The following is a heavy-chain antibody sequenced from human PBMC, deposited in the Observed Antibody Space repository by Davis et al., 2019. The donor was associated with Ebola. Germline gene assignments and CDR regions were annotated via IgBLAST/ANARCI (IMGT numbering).Heavy chain of an antibody. D-gene: IGHD3-22*01. CDR2: ISYDGSNK. J-gene: IGHJ5*02. CDR1: GFTFSSYA. Sequence: GESLKISCAASGFTFSSYAMHWVRQAPGKGLEWVAVISYDGSNKYYADSVKGRFTISRDNSRNTMYLQMNSLRPDDTALYHCAKGTAMIVGVSNWFDPWGQGTLVTVSS. CDR3: AKGTAMIVGVSNWFDP. V-gene: IGHV3-30*04.